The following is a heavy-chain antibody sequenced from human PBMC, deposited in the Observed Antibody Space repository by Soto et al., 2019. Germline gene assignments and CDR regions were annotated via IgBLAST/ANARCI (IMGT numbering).Heavy chain of an antibody. CDR3: TTEGYYYDSSGYYPPYYYGMDV. Sequence: PGGSLRLSCAASGFTFSNAWMNWVRQAPGKGLEWVGRIKSKTDGGTTDYAAPVKGRFTISRDDSKNTLYLQMNSLKTEDTAVYYCTTEGYYYDSSGYYPPYYYGMDVWGQGTTVTVSS. V-gene: IGHV3-15*07. CDR1: GFTFSNAW. CDR2: IKSKTDGGTT. J-gene: IGHJ6*02. D-gene: IGHD3-22*01.